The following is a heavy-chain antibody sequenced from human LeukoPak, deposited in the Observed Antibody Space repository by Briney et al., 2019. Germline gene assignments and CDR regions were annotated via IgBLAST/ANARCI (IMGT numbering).Heavy chain of an antibody. Sequence: GGSLRLSCAVSGFTVSSNYMSWVRQDPGKGLEWVSVIYIGGSTYYADSVKGRFTISRDNSKNTLYLQMNSLRAEDTAVYYCARDSISYGDYVAFDYWGQGTLVIVSS. CDR3: ARDSISYGDYVAFDY. J-gene: IGHJ4*02. CDR2: IYIGGST. CDR1: GFTVSSNY. V-gene: IGHV3-66*01. D-gene: IGHD4-17*01.